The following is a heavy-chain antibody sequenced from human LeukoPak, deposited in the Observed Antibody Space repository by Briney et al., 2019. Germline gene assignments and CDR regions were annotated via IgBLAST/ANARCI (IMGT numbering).Heavy chain of an antibody. CDR2: IGWNSGSV. D-gene: IGHD2-21*02. Sequence: PGRSLRLSCVASGFTFGDHAMHWVRQAPGKGLEWVSGIGWNSGSVGYADSVKGRFTISRDNAKNSLYLQMNSLRKEDTALYYCSKDIGVVVTAFNIWGHGTLVTVSS. J-gene: IGHJ4*01. CDR3: SKDIGVVVTAFNI. V-gene: IGHV3-9*01. CDR1: GFTFGDHA.